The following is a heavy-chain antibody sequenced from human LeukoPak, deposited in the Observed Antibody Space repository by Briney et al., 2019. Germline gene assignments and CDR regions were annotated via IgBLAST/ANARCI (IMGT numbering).Heavy chain of an antibody. D-gene: IGHD1-14*01. CDR1: SGSIFSSNW. J-gene: IGHJ4*02. CDR3: ARSTTKRVPEDY. Sequence: PSGTLSLTCAVSSGSIFSSNWWSWVRQPPGKGLEWIGQIFHSGSTSYSPSLKSRVTISVDKSKNQFSLRLTSVTAADTAVYYCARSTTKRVPEDYWGQGTLVTVSS. V-gene: IGHV4-4*02. CDR2: IFHSGST.